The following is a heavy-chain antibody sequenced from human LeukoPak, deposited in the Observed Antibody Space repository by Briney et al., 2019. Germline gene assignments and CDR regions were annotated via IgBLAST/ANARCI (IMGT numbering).Heavy chain of an antibody. D-gene: IGHD6-19*01. J-gene: IGHJ4*02. V-gene: IGHV3-23*01. Sequence: PGVYLRLYCAASAFTFSTCAMGWVPQAPGNGLEWVSAIIGSGGNTYHADSVKGRFTIARDNTKNALYLQMNSLRAEDTAVYYCAKDHSGWYGDFDYWGQGTLVTVSS. CDR1: AFTFSTCA. CDR2: IIGSGGNT. CDR3: AKDHSGWYGDFDY.